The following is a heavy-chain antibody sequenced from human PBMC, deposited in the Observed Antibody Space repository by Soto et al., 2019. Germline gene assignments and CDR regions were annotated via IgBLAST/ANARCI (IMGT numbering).Heavy chain of an antibody. CDR2: IYYSAGT. V-gene: IGHV4-30-4*01. D-gene: IGHD6-6*01. J-gene: IGHJ6*02. CDR3: ARRPFYYYHALDV. Sequence: QVQLQESGPGLVTPSQPLSLTCTVSGGSISSGDYYWIWIRQPPGKGLEWIGYIYYSAGTYYNPSLKSRVSISSDTSKNQFSLSLSSVTAADTAVYYCARRPFYYYHALDVWGQGTTVTVSS. CDR1: GGSISSGDYY.